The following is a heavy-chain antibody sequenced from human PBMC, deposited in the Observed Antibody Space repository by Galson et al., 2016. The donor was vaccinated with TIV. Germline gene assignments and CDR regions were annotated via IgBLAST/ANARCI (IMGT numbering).Heavy chain of an antibody. J-gene: IGHJ3*02. CDR2: INPSGGSA. V-gene: IGHV1-46*01. CDR3: AREKGWRDQEGDALDI. Sequence: SCKASGYSFTSYHIHWVRQAPGQGLEWMGIINPSGGSASNAQKFQGRVTMTRDTSTSTVYMELTRLTSEDTAVFYCAREKGWRDQEGDALDIWGQGTMVTVSS. D-gene: IGHD3-3*01. CDR1: GYSFTSYH.